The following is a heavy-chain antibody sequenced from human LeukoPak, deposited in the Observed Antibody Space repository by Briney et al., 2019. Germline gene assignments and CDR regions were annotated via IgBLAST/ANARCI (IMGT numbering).Heavy chain of an antibody. CDR3: AKYYSGSGSIYYFDY. Sequence: QTSETLSLTCAVYGGSLNGYYWTWVRQPPGKGLEWIGEIYHSGSTNYNPSLKSRVTISVDKSKNQFSLKLSSVTAADTAVYYCAKYYSGSGSIYYFDYWGQGTLVTVSS. D-gene: IGHD3-10*01. V-gene: IGHV4-34*01. CDR2: IYHSGST. CDR1: GGSLNGYY. J-gene: IGHJ4*02.